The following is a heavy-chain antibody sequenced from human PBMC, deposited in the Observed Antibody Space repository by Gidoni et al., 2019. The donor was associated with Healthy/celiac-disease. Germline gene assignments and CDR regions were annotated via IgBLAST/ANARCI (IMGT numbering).Heavy chain of an antibody. D-gene: IGHD4-4*01. J-gene: IGHJ6*02. Sequence: EVQLVESGGSLVQPGGSLRLSCAASGFTFSSYDLHWVRQATGKGLEWVSAIGTAGDTYYPGSVKGRFTISRENAKNSLYLQMNSLRAGDTAVYYCARDLTTVTGEGGPSYYYGMDVWGQGTTVTVSS. CDR1: GFTFSSYD. V-gene: IGHV3-13*01. CDR3: ARDLTTVTGEGGPSYYYGMDV. CDR2: IGTAGDT.